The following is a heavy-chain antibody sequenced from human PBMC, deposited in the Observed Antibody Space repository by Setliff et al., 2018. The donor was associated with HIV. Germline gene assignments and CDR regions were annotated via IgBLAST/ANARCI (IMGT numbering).Heavy chain of an antibody. CDR3: ARDVPWGDYYYYMDV. D-gene: IGHD3-16*01. J-gene: IGHJ6*03. CDR1: GGSISSYY. Sequence: SETLSLTCTASGGSISSYYWSWIRQPAGKGLEWIGHIYTSGSTNYNPSLKSRVTMSVDTSKNQFSLKLSSVTAADTAVYYCARDVPWGDYYYYMDVWGKGTTVTVS. V-gene: IGHV4-4*07. CDR2: IYTSGST.